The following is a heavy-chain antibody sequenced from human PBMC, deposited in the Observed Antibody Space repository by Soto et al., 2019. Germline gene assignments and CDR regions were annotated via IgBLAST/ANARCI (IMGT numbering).Heavy chain of an antibody. CDR3: ARRINYYDSSGYYSVSYFDY. J-gene: IGHJ4*02. Sequence: SETLSLTCTVSGGSISSSSYYWGWIRQPPGKGLEWIGSIYYSGGTYYNPSLKSRVTISVDTSKNQFSLKLSSVTAADTAVYYCARRINYYDSSGYYSVSYFDYWGQGTLVTVSS. CDR2: IYYSGGT. CDR1: GGSISSSSYY. D-gene: IGHD3-22*01. V-gene: IGHV4-39*01.